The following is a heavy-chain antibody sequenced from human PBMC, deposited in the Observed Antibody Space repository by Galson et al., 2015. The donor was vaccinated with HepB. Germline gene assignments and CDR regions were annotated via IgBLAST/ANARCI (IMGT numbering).Heavy chain of an antibody. CDR3: ARAITIFGVVHDY. D-gene: IGHD3-3*01. Sequence: SLRLSCAASGFTFNSYSMNWVRQAPGKGLEWVSSISSCSSYIYYADSLKGRFTISRDNTKTSLYLQMNSLRAEDTAVYYCARAITIFGVVHDYWGQGTLVTVSS. CDR1: GFTFNSYS. J-gene: IGHJ4*02. CDR2: ISSCSSYI. V-gene: IGHV3-21*01.